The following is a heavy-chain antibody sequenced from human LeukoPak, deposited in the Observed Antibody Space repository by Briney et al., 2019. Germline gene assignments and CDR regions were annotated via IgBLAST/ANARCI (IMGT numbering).Heavy chain of an antibody. CDR3: TREGRNFFDP. CDR1: GGSISSYY. Sequence: SETLSLTCTVSGGSISSYYWSWIRQPPGKGLEWIGEIYHSGSTNYNPSLKSRVTISVDKSKNQVSLHLNSVTPEDTAVYYCTREGRNFFDPWGQGTLVTVSS. J-gene: IGHJ5*02. V-gene: IGHV4-59*12. CDR2: IYHSGST.